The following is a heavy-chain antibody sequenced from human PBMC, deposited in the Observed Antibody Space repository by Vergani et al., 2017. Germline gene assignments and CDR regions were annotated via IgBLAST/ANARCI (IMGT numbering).Heavy chain of an antibody. Sequence: QVQLVQSGAEVKKPGASVKVSCKASGYTFTSYYMHWVRQAPGQGLEWMGIINPSGGSTSYAQKFQGRVTMTRDTSTSTVYMELSSLRSEDTAVYYCAKXGTTVTTYQYYYYYYMDVWGKGTTVTVSS. J-gene: IGHJ6*03. V-gene: IGHV1-46*01. CDR1: GYTFTSYY. D-gene: IGHD4-11*01. CDR2: INPSGGST. CDR3: AKXGTTVTTYQYYYYYYMDV.